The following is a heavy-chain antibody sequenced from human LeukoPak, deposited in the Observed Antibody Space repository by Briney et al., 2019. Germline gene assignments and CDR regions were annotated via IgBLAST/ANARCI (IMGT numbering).Heavy chain of an antibody. CDR2: IKQDGSEK. D-gene: IGHD6-13*01. V-gene: IGHV3-7*01. J-gene: IGHJ4*02. CDR1: GFTFSSYW. CDR3: ARVTAAGYYFDY. Sequence: GGSLRLSCAASGFTFSSYWMSWVRQAPGKGLEWVANIKQDGSEKCYVDSVKGRFTISRDNAKNSLYPQMNSLRAEDTAVYYCARVTAAGYYFDYWGQGTLVTVSS.